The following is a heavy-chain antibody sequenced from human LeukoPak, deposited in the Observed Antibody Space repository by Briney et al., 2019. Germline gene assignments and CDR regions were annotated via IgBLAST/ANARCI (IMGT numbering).Heavy chain of an antibody. Sequence: ASVKVSCKVSGYTLTELSMHWVRQAPGKGLEWMGGFDPEDGETIYAQKFQGRVTMTEDTSTDIAYMELSSLRSEDTAVYYCATAPPYSSGSWFDPWGQGTLVTVSS. CDR3: ATAPPYSSGSWFDP. CDR1: GYTLTELS. V-gene: IGHV1-24*01. CDR2: FDPEDGET. J-gene: IGHJ5*02. D-gene: IGHD6-19*01.